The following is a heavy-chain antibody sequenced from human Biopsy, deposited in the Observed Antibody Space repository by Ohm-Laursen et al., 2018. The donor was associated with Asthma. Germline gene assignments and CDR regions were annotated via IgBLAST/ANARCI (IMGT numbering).Heavy chain of an antibody. Sequence: SVKVSCKASGGTFSSDAISWVRQAPGQGLEWLGGITHIYGITDYAQKFQGRLSITADGSTTTAYMELNSLTFEDTAVYFCARLATRYSYGRIYYSYGMDVWGQGTTVTVSS. V-gene: IGHV1-69*13. CDR1: GGTFSSDA. CDR2: ITHIYGIT. J-gene: IGHJ6*02. CDR3: ARLATRYSYGRIYYSYGMDV. D-gene: IGHD5-18*01.